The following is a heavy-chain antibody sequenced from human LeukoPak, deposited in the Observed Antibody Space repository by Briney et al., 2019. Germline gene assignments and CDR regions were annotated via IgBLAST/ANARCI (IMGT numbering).Heavy chain of an antibody. CDR3: ARDRGYSSFDY. Sequence: PGGSLRLSCAASAFTFSTYWMSWVRQAPGKGLEWVANIKEDGSEINYVDSVKGRFTISRDNAKNSPYLQMNSLRVEDTAVYYCARDRGYSSFDYWGQGTLVTVSS. D-gene: IGHD4-23*01. CDR2: IKEDGSEI. V-gene: IGHV3-7*01. CDR1: AFTFSTYW. J-gene: IGHJ4*02.